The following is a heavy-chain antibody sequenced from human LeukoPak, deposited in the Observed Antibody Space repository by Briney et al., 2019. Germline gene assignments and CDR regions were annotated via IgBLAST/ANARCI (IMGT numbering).Heavy chain of an antibody. V-gene: IGHV3-23*01. J-gene: IGHJ5*02. CDR3: AKAAQYCSSTSCHRYNWFDP. Sequence: PGGSLRLSCAASGFTFSSYAVSWVRQAPGKGLEWVSSISGSGGSTYYADSVKGRFTISRDNSKNTLYLQMNSLRAEDTAVYYCAKAAQYCSSTSCHRYNWFDPWGQGTLVTVSS. CDR1: GFTFSSYA. CDR2: ISGSGGST. D-gene: IGHD2-2*01.